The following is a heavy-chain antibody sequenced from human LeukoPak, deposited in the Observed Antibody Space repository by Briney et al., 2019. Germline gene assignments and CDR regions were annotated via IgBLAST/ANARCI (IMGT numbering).Heavy chain of an antibody. CDR1: GGSFSDHS. V-gene: IGHV4-34*01. CDR3: ARGGRGVPTARRFKFGDCFDP. D-gene: IGHD2-2*01. Sequence: PETLSLTCAVYGGSFSDHSWIWIRQPPGKGLEWIGEINHGGSTTYNPSLKSRVTISVDTSKSQFSLKLRSVTAADTAVYYCARGGRGVPTARRFKFGDCFDPWGPGTLVTASS. CDR2: INHGGST. J-gene: IGHJ5*02.